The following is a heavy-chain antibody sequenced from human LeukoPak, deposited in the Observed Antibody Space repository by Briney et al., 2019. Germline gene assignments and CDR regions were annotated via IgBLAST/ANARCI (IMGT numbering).Heavy chain of an antibody. CDR2: IYYSGST. D-gene: IGHD3-22*01. J-gene: IGHJ3*02. V-gene: IGHV4-61*08. Sequence: SQTLSLTCTVSGGSISSGGYYWSWIRQPPGKGLEWIGYIYYSGSTNYNPSLKSRVTISVDTSKNQFSLKLSSVTAADTAVYYCARDSTYYYDSSGYPRVRHAFDIWGQGTMVTVSS. CDR3: ARDSTYYYDSSGYPRVRHAFDI. CDR1: GGSISSGGYY.